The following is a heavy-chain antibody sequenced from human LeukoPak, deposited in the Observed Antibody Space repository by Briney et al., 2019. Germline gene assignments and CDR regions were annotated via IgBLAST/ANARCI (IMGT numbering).Heavy chain of an antibody. D-gene: IGHD3-9*01. CDR1: GFTFTNYW. CDR3: ARESYDILTGYHITYYFDY. V-gene: IGHV3-74*01. CDR2: IKSDGITT. J-gene: IGHJ4*02. Sequence: GGSLRLSCAASGFTFTNYWIHWVRHAPGKGLMWVSRIKSDGITTNYADSVKGRFTISGDNSKNTLYLQMNSLRAEDTAVYYCARESYDILTGYHITYYFDYWGQGTLVTVSS.